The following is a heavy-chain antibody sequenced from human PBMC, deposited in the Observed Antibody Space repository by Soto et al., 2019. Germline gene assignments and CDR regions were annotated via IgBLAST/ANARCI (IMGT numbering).Heavy chain of an antibody. J-gene: IGHJ4*02. D-gene: IGHD1-1*01. CDR1: GFTFSNYG. CDR3: AREGPITNWYFDY. V-gene: IGHV3-30*03. CDR2: ISYDGNVA. Sequence: QVQLVESEGGVVQPGRSLRLSCAASGFTFSNYGMHWVRQAPGKGLEWVTVISYDGNVAYYADSVKGRFTSSRDNSKNPLYLQMNSLRTEDTAGYYCAREGPITNWYFDYWGQGTLVTVSS.